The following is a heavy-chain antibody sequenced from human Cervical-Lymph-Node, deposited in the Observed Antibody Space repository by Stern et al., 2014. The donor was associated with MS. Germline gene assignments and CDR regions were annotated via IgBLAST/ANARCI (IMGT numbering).Heavy chain of an antibody. CDR2: FLAILGLP. J-gene: IGHJ5*02. CDR3: ARGIVSNRAAATQHNLFDP. D-gene: IGHD2-15*01. Sequence: QMQLVQSGAEVKKPGSSVNVSCKGSGGTFTSSYAITWLRKAPGQGLEWMGRFLAILGLPNYAQKFQGRVTITADTSTSTAYMNLSSLRSEDTAVYYCARGIVSNRAAATQHNLFDPWGQGTLVTVSS. V-gene: IGHV1-69*09. CDR1: GGTFTSSYA.